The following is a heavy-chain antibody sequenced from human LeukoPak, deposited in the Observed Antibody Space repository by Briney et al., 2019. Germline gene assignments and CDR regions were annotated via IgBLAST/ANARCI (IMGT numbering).Heavy chain of an antibody. J-gene: IGHJ6*03. CDR2: ISWNSDNI. V-gene: IGHV3-9*01. Sequence: GGSLRLSCAASGFIFDDYAMHWVRQAPGKGLEWVSSISWNSDNIKYVDSVKGRFTISRDNAKNSLYLQMNSLRTEDTAVYYCARDLHEYYYYYYMDVWGKGTTVTVSS. CDR1: GFIFDDYA. CDR3: ARDLHEYYYYYYMDV.